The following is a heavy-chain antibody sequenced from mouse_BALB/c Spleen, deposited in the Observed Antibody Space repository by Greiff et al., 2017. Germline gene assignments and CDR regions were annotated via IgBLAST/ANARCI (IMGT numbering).Heavy chain of an antibody. CDR3: TRDGDSYYFDY. CDR2: ISSGGSYT. CDR1: GFTLSSYT. Sequence: DVKLVESGGGLVKPGGSLKLSCAASGFTLSSYTMSWVRQTPEKRLEWVATISSGGSYTYYPDSVKGRFTISRDNAKNTLYLQMSSLKSEDTAMYYCTRDGDSYYFDYWGQGTTLTVSS. J-gene: IGHJ2*01. V-gene: IGHV5-6-4*01.